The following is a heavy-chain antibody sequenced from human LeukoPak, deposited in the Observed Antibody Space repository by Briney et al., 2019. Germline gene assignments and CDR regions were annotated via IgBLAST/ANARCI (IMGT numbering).Heavy chain of an antibody. CDR2: IYTSGST. D-gene: IGHD2-21*02. CDR1: GVSISSYY. CDR3: ARAYCGGDCYLDY. J-gene: IGHJ4*02. Sequence: SETLSLTCTASGVSISSYYLSWIRQPAGKGLEWIGRIYTSGSTNYNPSLKSRVTMSVDTSKNQFSLKLSSVTAADTAVYYCARAYCGGDCYLDYWGQGTLVTVSS. V-gene: IGHV4-4*07.